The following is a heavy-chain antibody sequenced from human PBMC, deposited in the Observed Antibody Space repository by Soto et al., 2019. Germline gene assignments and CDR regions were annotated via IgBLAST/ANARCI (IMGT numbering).Heavy chain of an antibody. CDR1: GFTFSSYA. J-gene: IGHJ4*02. D-gene: IGHD2-15*01. CDR2: VSIGGST. Sequence: GGSLRLSCAASGFTFSSYAMGWVRQGPGKGLEWVAVVSIGGSTHYADSVRGRFTIARDNSKNTLSLQMNSLTAEDTAVYFCAKRRGAGGHFDYWGQGALVTVSS. CDR3: AKRRGAGGHFDY. V-gene: IGHV3-23*01.